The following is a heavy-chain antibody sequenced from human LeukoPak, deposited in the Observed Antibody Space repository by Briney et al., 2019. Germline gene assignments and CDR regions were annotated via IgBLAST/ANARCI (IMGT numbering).Heavy chain of an antibody. CDR2: ISYDGRKK. D-gene: IGHD3-22*01. J-gene: IGHJ4*02. CDR3: AKGSSTGYYYVPFDS. V-gene: IGHV3-30*04. CDR1: VFTFSSYA. Sequence: GGSLRLSCAPSVFTFSSYAMHGVRQAPGKGLEWVAVISYDGRKKYYVDSVKGRFTISRDNRKNSLYLQMNSLTTEDTALYYCAKGSSTGYYYVPFDSWGQGTLVTVSS.